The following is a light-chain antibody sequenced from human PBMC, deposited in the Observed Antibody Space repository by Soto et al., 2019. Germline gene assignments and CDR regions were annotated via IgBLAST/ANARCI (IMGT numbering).Light chain of an antibody. CDR3: QQYENLPT. Sequence: DIQMTQFPSTLSASVGDRVTITCQASQNINNYLNWYQQKPGRAPKLLIYDASNLEAGVPSRLRGSGSGTDFTFTIRRLQPEDIATYYCQQYENLPTFGQGTRLEIK. V-gene: IGKV1-33*01. CDR2: DAS. CDR1: QNINNY. J-gene: IGKJ5*01.